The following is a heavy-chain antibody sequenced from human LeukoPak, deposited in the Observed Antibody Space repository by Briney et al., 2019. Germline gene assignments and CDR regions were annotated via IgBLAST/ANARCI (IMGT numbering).Heavy chain of an antibody. CDR2: ISPDGSHT. V-gene: IGHV3-74*01. CDR3: ASYNWHSRGGS. CDR1: GFTFSNYW. Sequence: PGGSLRLSCAASGFTFSNYWMYWVRQAPGKGLLWVSRISPDGSHTIHADSVKGRFTISRDNARNTLYLQMNRLRVEDTAVYYCASYNWHSRGGSWGQGTLVTVSS. J-gene: IGHJ1*01. D-gene: IGHD1-7*01.